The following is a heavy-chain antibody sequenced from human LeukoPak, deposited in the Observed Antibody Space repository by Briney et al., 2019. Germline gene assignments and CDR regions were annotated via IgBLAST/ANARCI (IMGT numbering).Heavy chain of an antibody. V-gene: IGHV1-69*13. CDR1: GGTFNNYA. J-gene: IGHJ5*02. D-gene: IGHD5-18*01. CDR3: ARVTHTELSTWFDP. CDR2: IIPIFGSS. Sequence: ASVKVSCKASGGTFNNYAINWVRQAPGQGLEWMGGIIPIFGSSNYTQKFQGRVTITADESTTTAYMELSSLRSEDTAVYYCARVTHTELSTWFDPWGQGTLVTVSS.